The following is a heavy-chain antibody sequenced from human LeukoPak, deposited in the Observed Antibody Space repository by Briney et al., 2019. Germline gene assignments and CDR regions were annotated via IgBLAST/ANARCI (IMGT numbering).Heavy chain of an antibody. V-gene: IGHV3-48*01. Sequence: GRSLKLSCAASGFTSSIYNMNWVRQAPGKGLEWISYISSSGSNIYYADSVKGRFSISRDNAKNSLYLQMNSLRAEDTAVYYCATDLRYYDSSGPVNFASWGQGTLVTVSS. CDR1: GFTSSIYN. J-gene: IGHJ5*01. CDR2: ISSSGSNI. CDR3: ATDLRYYDSSGPVNFAS. D-gene: IGHD3-22*01.